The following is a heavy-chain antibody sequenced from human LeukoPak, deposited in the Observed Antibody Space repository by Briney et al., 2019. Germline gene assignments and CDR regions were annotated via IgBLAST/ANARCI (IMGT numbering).Heavy chain of an antibody. Sequence: GGSLRLSCAASGFTFSSYGMHWVRQAPGKGLEWVANIKQDGSDIYYVDSVKGRFTHSRDNARNSLFLQMNSLRAEDTAVYYCVRDGSTDWHFDYWGQGALVTVSS. D-gene: IGHD3-9*01. CDR1: GFTFSSYG. V-gene: IGHV3-7*01. CDR2: IKQDGSDI. J-gene: IGHJ4*02. CDR3: VRDGSTDWHFDY.